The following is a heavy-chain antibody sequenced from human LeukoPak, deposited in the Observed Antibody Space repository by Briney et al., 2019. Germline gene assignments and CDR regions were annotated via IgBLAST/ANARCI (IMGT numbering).Heavy chain of an antibody. CDR1: GFTFSSYA. V-gene: IGHV3-23*01. CDR3: ARRPLRWGPFYYSMDV. Sequence: GGSLRLSCAASGFTFSSYAMSWVRQAPGKGLEWVSAISGSGGSTYYADSVKGRFTISRDNSKNTLYLQMNSLRAEDTAVYYCARRPLRWGPFYYSMDVWGQGTTVTVSS. CDR2: ISGSGGST. D-gene: IGHD3-16*01. J-gene: IGHJ6*02.